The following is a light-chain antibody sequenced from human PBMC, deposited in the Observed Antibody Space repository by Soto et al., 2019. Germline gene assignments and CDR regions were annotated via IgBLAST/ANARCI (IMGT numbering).Light chain of an antibody. CDR3: QQRSNWPIT. J-gene: IGKJ5*01. CDR1: QSVGSQ. Sequence: EIVLTQSPATLSLSPGERATLSCRASQSVGSQLAWFQQKPGQPPRLLIYDASNRATGIPVRFSGSGSGTDFTVTISSLEPEDSAVYYCQQRSNWPITFGQGTRLEIK. V-gene: IGKV3-11*01. CDR2: DAS.